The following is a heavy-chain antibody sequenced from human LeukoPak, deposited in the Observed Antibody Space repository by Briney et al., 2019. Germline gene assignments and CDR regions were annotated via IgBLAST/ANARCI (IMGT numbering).Heavy chain of an antibody. CDR1: GGSISPYY. J-gene: IGHJ6*02. V-gene: IGHV4-59*08. Sequence: SETLSLTCTVSGGSISPYYWSWIRQPPGKELGWIAYIYYTGSTNSNPSLKSRVTISVDTSKNQFSLKLSAVTAADTAIYYCARYIYNSGGMDVWGQGTTVSVSS. CDR3: ARYIYNSGGMDV. D-gene: IGHD6-19*01. CDR2: IYYTGST.